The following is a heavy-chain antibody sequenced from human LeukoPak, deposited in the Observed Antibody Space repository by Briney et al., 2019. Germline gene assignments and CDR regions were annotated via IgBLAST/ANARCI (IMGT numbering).Heavy chain of an antibody. Sequence: GGSLRLSCAASGLTFSTYSMNWVRQAPGKGLEWVSFISSGSSCIYYADSVKGRFTISRDNAKNSLYLQMNSLRAEDTAVYYCARDHVAAAPYYFDYWGQGTLVTVSS. D-gene: IGHD6-13*01. CDR1: GLTFSTYS. J-gene: IGHJ4*02. CDR3: ARDHVAAAPYYFDY. V-gene: IGHV3-21*05. CDR2: ISSGSSCI.